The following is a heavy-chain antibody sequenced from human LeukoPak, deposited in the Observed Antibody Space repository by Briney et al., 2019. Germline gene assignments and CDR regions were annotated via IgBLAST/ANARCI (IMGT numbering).Heavy chain of an antibody. V-gene: IGHV3-30*02. J-gene: IGHJ4*02. CDR3: ASTVVVAADAKNDY. CDR2: IRYDGSNK. D-gene: IGHD2-15*01. CDR1: GFTFSSYG. Sequence: GGSLRLSCAASGFTFSSYGMHWVRQAPGKGLEWVAFIRYDGSNKYYADSVKGRFTISRDNSKNTLYLQMNSLRAEDTAVYYCASTVVVAADAKNDYWGQGTLVTVSS.